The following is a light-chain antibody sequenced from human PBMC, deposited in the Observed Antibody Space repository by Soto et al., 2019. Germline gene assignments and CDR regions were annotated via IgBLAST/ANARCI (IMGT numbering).Light chain of an antibody. CDR3: LQDYSYPRT. J-gene: IGKJ1*01. CDR2: GTS. V-gene: IGKV1-6*01. Sequence: AIQMTQSPSSLSASVGDRVTITCRASQAIRTDLGWYQQRPGKAPKLLIYGTSNLQSGVPSRFSGSGSGTDFTLTINSPQPEDFATYYCLQDYSYPRTFGQGTKVDIK. CDR1: QAIRTD.